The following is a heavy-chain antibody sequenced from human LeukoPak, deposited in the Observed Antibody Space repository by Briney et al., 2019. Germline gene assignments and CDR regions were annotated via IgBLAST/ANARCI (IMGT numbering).Heavy chain of an antibody. CDR1: GGSISSYY. V-gene: IGHV4-59*01. D-gene: IGHD1-26*01. CDR3: ARDRGSYYVDY. CDR2: IYYSGST. J-gene: IGHJ4*02. Sequence: PSETLSLTCTVSGGSISSYYWSWIRQPPGKGLEWIGYIYYSGSTNYNPSLKSRVTISVDTSKNQFSLKLSSVTAADTAVYYCARDRGSYYVDYWGQGTLVTVSS.